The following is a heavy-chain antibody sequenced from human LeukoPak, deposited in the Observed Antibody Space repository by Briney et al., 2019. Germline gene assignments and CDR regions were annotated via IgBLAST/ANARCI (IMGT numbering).Heavy chain of an antibody. J-gene: IGHJ4*02. CDR1: GFTFSSYG. V-gene: IGHV3-30*02. CDR3: AKTWYSGSWYIDY. Sequence: PGGSLRLSCAATGFTFSSYGMHWVRQAPGKGLEWVAFIRYDGSNKYYADSVKGRFTISRDNSKNTLDLQMNSLRAEDTAVYYCAKTWYSGSWYIDYWGQGTLVTVSS. CDR2: IRYDGSNK. D-gene: IGHD6-13*01.